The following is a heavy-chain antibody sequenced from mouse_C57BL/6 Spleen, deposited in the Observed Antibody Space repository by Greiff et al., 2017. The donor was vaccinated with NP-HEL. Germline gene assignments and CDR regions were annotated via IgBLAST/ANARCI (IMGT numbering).Heavy chain of an antibody. D-gene: IGHD1-1*01. CDR3: ARGVYYGSSYEGWFAY. CDR1: GFTFSSYA. CDR2: ISDGGSYT. V-gene: IGHV5-4*03. J-gene: IGHJ3*01. Sequence: EVKLMESGGGLVKPGGSLKLSCAASGFTFSSYAMSWVRQTPEKRLEWVATISDGGSYTYYPDNVKGRFTISRDNAKNNLYLQMSHLKSEDTAMYYCARGVYYGSSYEGWFAYWGQGTLVTVSA.